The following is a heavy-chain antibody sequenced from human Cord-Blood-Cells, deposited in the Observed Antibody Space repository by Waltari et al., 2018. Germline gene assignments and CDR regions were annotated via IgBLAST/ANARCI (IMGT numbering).Heavy chain of an antibody. D-gene: IGHD5-12*01. Sequence: QVQLVQSGAEVKKPGASVKVSCKASGYPFTGYYMHCSRQAPGQGLEWMRRIKPNSGGTNDAQKFQGRVTMTRDTSISTAYMWLSRLRSDDTAVYYCARGGYSGYDNWFDPWGQGPLSPSPQ. CDR2: IKPNSGGT. CDR1: GYPFTGYY. J-gene: IGHJ5*02. CDR3: ARGGYSGYDNWFDP. V-gene: IGHV1-2*06.